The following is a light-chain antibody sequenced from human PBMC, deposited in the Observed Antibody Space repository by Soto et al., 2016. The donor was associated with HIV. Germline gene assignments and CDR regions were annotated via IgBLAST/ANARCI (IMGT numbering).Light chain of an antibody. CDR2: DDS. CDR3: QVWDGTNDHHVV. J-gene: IGLJ2*01. Sequence: ELTQPPSVSVAPGKTAKITCGGNNIGTESVHWYQQKPGQAPVLVVYDDSDRPSGIPERFSGSNSVNTATLTISRVEVGDEADYYCQVWDGTNDHHVVFGGGTKLTVL. CDR1: NIGTES. V-gene: IGLV3-21*03.